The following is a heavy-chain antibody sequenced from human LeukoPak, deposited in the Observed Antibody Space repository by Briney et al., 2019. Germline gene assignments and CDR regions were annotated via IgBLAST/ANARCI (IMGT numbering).Heavy chain of an antibody. Sequence: GSLRLSCAASGLTFSSYSMNWVRQAPGKGLEWVSSISSSSSYIYYADSVKGRFTISRDNAKNSLYLQMNSLRAEDTAVYYCARALGDYRVGSWFDPWGQGTLVTVSS. J-gene: IGHJ5*02. CDR3: ARALGDYRVGSWFDP. D-gene: IGHD4-17*01. V-gene: IGHV3-21*01. CDR1: GLTFSSYS. CDR2: ISSSSSYI.